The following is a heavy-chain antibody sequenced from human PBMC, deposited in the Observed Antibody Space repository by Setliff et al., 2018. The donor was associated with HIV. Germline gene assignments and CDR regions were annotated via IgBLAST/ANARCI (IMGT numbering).Heavy chain of an antibody. CDR2: IYSGGST. CDR3: ARDLRITIFGVVIPYYYYYMDV. CDR1: GFTVSSNY. V-gene: IGHV3-66*02. J-gene: IGHJ6*03. D-gene: IGHD3-3*01. Sequence: GGSLRLSCAASGFTVSSNYMSWVRQAPGKGLEWVSVIYSGGSTYYADSVKGRFTISRDNSKNTLYLQMDSLRAEDTAVYYCARDLRITIFGVVIPYYYYYMDVWGKGTTVTVSS.